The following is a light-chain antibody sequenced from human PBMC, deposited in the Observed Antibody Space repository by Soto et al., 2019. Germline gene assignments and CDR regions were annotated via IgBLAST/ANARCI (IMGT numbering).Light chain of an antibody. V-gene: IGLV2-8*01. Sequence: QSALTQPPSASGSPGQSVTISCTGTSSDVGGYKYVSWYQQHPGKAPKLMIFEVNKRPSGVPDRFSGSKSGNTASLTVSGLQAEDEADYGCSSYAGINNLGVFGTGTKLTVL. J-gene: IGLJ1*01. CDR3: SSYAGINNLGV. CDR1: SSDVGGYKY. CDR2: EVN.